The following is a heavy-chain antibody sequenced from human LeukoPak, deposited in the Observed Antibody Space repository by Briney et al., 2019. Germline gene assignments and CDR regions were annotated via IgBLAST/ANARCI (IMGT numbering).Heavy chain of an antibody. CDR2: INHSGSI. V-gene: IGHV4-34*01. CDR3: ASSVDTAVVTSWYFDL. Sequence: SETLSLTCAVYGGSFSGYYWSWIRQPPGKGLEWIGEINHSGSINYNPSLKSRVTISVDTSKNQFSLKLSSVTAADTAVYYCASSVDTAVVTSWYFDLWGRGTLVTVSS. D-gene: IGHD5-18*01. CDR1: GGSFSGYY. J-gene: IGHJ2*01.